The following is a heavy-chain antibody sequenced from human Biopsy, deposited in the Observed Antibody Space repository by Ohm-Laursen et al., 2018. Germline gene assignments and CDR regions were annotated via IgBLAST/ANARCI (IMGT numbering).Heavy chain of an antibody. J-gene: IGHJ5*02. CDR3: ARGTFRYDSSGYSWLDP. D-gene: IGHD3-22*01. V-gene: IGHV3-13*01. Sequence: SLRLSCAASGFIFRNYAMGWIRQAPGKGLEWVSAIGTAADIYYSGSVKGRFTISRENAKNSLYLQMNSLRAGDAAVYYCARGTFRYDSSGYSWLDPWGQGTLVTVSS. CDR1: GFIFRNYA. CDR2: IGTAADI.